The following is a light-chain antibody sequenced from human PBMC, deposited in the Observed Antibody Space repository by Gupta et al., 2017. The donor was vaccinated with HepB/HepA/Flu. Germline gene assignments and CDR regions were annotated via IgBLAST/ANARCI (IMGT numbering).Light chain of an antibody. CDR1: SLRSYY. Sequence: SSELTQDPAVSVALGQTVRITCQGDSLRSYYASWYQQKPGQAPVLVIYGKNNRPAGFRDRFSSSSSGTTASLTMPGAEAEDEDDYYYNSRNSSGSLVGGGTKLTVL. V-gene: IGLV3-19*01. CDR2: GKN. J-gene: IGLJ2*01. CDR3: NSRNSSGSL.